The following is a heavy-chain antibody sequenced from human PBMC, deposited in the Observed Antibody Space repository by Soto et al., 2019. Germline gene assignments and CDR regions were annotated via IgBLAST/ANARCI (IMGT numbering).Heavy chain of an antibody. V-gene: IGHV6-1*01. CDR2: TYYRSKWYN. Sequence: SQTLSLTCAISGYSVSSNSAAWNWIRQSPSRGLEWLGRTYYRSKWYNDYAVSVKSRITINPDTSKNQFSLQLNSVTPEDTAVYYCARDNERITMVRGVLYFDYWGQGTLVTVPQ. J-gene: IGHJ4*02. D-gene: IGHD3-10*01. CDR1: GYSVSSNSAA. CDR3: ARDNERITMVRGVLYFDY.